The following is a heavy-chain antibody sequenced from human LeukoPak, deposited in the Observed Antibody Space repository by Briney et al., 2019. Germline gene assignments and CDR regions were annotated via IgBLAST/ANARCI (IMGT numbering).Heavy chain of an antibody. D-gene: IGHD2-15*01. CDR3: ARQRAIGPGGYSFGGGVTRKYYFDY. Sequence: SKTLSLTCTVSGGSISSSSYYWGWIRQPPGKGLEWIGSIYYSGSTYYNPSLKSRVTISVDTSKNQFSLKLSSVTAADTAVYYCARQRAIGPGGYSFGGGVTRKYYFDYWGQGTLVTVSS. J-gene: IGHJ4*02. CDR2: IYYSGST. V-gene: IGHV4-39*01. CDR1: GGSISSSSYY.